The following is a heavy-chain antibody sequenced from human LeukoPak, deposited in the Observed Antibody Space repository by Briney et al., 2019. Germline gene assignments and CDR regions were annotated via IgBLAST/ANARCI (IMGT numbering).Heavy chain of an antibody. V-gene: IGHV3-33*01. CDR1: GFTFSSYG. D-gene: IGHD2-2*01. CDR3: ARDWPCRRSSCEGGHDAFDI. Sequence: GGSLRLSCAASGFTFSSYGMHWVHQPPAKGLDWVAFIWYDGSNKYYADSVKGRCTISRDNSKDTLYLQMNILKAEDTAVYYCARDWPCRRSSCEGGHDAFDIWGQGTMVTVSS. CDR2: IWYDGSNK. J-gene: IGHJ3*02.